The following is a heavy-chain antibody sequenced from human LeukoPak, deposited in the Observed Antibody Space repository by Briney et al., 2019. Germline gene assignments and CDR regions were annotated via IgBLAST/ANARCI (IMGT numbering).Heavy chain of an antibody. CDR3: AKSRERWLQLAYFDY. J-gene: IGHJ4*02. Sequence: GGSLRLSCAASGFTFSSYGMSWVRQAPRKGLEWVSAISGSGGSTYYADSVKGRFTISRDNSKNTLYLQMNSLRAEGTAVYYCAKSRERWLQLAYFDYWGQGTLVTVSS. CDR2: ISGSGGST. V-gene: IGHV3-23*01. D-gene: IGHD5-24*01. CDR1: GFTFSSYG.